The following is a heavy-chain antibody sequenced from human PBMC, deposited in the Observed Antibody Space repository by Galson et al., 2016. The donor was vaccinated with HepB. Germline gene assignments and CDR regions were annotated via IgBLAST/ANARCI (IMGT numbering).Heavy chain of an antibody. CDR2: IDSSGGTM. J-gene: IGHJ4*02. CDR1: GFTLSDYY. D-gene: IGHD5-18*01. V-gene: IGHV3-11*01. CDR3: ARSFAGYIPGGDS. Sequence: SLRLSCAASGFTLSDYYMSWIRQAPGKGLEWVSYIDSSGGTMFYADSVKGRFTISRDNANNSLFLEMNSLRAVDTAIYYCARSFAGYIPGGDSWGQGTLVTVSS.